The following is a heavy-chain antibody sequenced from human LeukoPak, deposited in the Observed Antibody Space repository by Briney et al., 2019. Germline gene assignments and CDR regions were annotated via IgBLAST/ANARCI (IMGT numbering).Heavy chain of an antibody. CDR1: GFTFSSYS. CDR3: ARDLRGYSGYDYPGYYFDY. D-gene: IGHD5-12*01. Sequence: GGSLRLSCAASGFTFSSYSMNWVRQAPGKGLEWVSSISSSSSYIYYADSVKGRFTISRDTAKNSLYLQMNSLRAEDTAVYYCARDLRGYSGYDYPGYYFDYWGQGTLVTVSS. V-gene: IGHV3-21*01. CDR2: ISSSSSYI. J-gene: IGHJ4*02.